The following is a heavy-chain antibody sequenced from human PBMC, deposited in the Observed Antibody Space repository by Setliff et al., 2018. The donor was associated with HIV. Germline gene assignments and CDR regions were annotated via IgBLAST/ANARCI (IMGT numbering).Heavy chain of an antibody. J-gene: IGHJ5*02. Sequence: SETLSLTCAVSGGSISSHYWSWVRQTPGKGLEWIGSISYSGSTNHNPSLKSRVTISVDTSKNQFSLKLNSVTAADTAVYYCASRIYYYDSSRVLREEGFDPWGQGTLVTVSS. CDR2: ISYSGST. D-gene: IGHD3-22*01. CDR1: GGSISSHY. CDR3: ASRIYYYDSSRVLREEGFDP. V-gene: IGHV4-59*08.